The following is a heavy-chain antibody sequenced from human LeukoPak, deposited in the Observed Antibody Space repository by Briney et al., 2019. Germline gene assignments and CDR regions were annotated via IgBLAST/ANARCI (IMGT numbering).Heavy chain of an antibody. J-gene: IGHJ4*02. CDR2: IYPGDSDS. Sequence: GESLKISCKGSGYSFTSYWIGWVRQMPGKGLEWMGIIYPGDSDSRYSPSFQGQVTISADKSISTAYLQWSSLKASDTAMYYCARFCEYGSGSYPEYGDYWGQGTLVTVSS. D-gene: IGHD3-10*01. CDR3: ARFCEYGSGSYPEYGDY. CDR1: GYSFTSYW. V-gene: IGHV5-51*01.